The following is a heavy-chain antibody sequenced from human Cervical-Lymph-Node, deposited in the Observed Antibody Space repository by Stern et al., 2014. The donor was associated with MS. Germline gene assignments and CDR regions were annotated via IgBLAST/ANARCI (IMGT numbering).Heavy chain of an antibody. CDR2: IISSSTSI. Sequence: VQLVESGGGLVKPGGSLRLSCAASGFTFSSYTMNWVRQAPGKGLEWVSSIISSSTSIYYADSVQGRFTISRDNAKNSLYLQMNSLRAEDTAVYYCARRKDLTAVGPVFDYWGQGALVTVSS. CDR3: ARRKDLTAVGPVFDY. D-gene: IGHD6-25*01. CDR1: GFTFSSYT. J-gene: IGHJ4*02. V-gene: IGHV3-21*01.